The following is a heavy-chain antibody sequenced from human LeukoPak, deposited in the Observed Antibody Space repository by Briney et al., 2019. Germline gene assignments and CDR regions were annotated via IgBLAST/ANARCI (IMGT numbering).Heavy chain of an antibody. CDR2: IIPIFGTA. CDR3: ARSDFWSGYRPPYFDY. V-gene: IGHV1-69*05. J-gene: IGHJ4*02. Sequence: GSSVKVSCKASGGTFSSYAISWVRQAPGQGLEWMGGIIPIFGTANYAQKFQGRVTITTDESTSTAYMELSSLRSEDTAVYYCARSDFWSGYRPPYFDYWGQGTLVTVSS. CDR1: GGTFSSYA. D-gene: IGHD3-3*01.